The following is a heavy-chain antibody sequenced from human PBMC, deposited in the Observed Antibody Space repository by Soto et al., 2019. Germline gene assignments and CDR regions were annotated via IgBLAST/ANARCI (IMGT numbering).Heavy chain of an antibody. V-gene: IGHV5-51*01. CDR1: GYSFTSYW. Sequence: LKISCQASGYSFTSYWIGWVRQMPWKGLELMGIMYPGDSDTRYSPSFQGQVTISADKSISTTYLQMNSLRAEDTAVYYCAKNPGYYYDSTGYHFDYWGQGTLVTVSS. CDR3: AKNPGYYYDSTGYHFDY. D-gene: IGHD3-22*01. J-gene: IGHJ4*02. CDR2: MYPGDSDT.